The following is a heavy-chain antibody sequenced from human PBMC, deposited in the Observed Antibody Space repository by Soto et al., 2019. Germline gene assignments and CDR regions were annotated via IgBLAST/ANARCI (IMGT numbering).Heavy chain of an antibody. CDR3: ARGDSSSSGPWDYYYVMDV. CDR1: YA. CDR2: IIPIFGTA. D-gene: IGHD6-6*01. J-gene: IGHJ6*02. V-gene: IGHV1-69*01. Sequence: YAVGRRLQTTEQGLEWMGGIIPIFGTANYAQKFQGRVTITADESTSTAYMELSSLRSEDTAVYYCARGDSSSSGPWDYYYVMDVWRQRTTVTVFS.